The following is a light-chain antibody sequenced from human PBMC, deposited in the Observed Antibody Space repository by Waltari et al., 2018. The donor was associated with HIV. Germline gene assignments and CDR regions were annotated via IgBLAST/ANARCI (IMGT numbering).Light chain of an antibody. CDR2: DVS. V-gene: IGLV2-11*01. CDR1: SSDVGGYNY. J-gene: IGLJ1*01. Sequence: QSALTQPRSVSGSPGQSVTISCTGTSSDVGGYNYVSWYQQHPGKAPKLMIYDVSKRPSGVPDRVSGSKSGNTASLTISGLQAEDEADYYCSSYTSSSTLYVFGTGTKVTVL. CDR3: SSYTSSSTLYV.